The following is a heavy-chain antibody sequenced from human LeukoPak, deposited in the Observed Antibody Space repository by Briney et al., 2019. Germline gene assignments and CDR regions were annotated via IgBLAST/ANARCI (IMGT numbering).Heavy chain of an antibody. CDR2: ISSDGSHK. CDR1: AFTFSTYG. CDR3: VRENFGEFC. Sequence: PGKSLRLSCAASAFTFSTYGMHWVRQAPGKGLEWVALISSDGSHKYYADSVKGRFTISRDNSKNTLYLQANSLRDEDTAMYYCVRENFGEFCWGQGTLVTVSS. V-gene: IGHV3-30*03. J-gene: IGHJ4*02. D-gene: IGHD3-10*01.